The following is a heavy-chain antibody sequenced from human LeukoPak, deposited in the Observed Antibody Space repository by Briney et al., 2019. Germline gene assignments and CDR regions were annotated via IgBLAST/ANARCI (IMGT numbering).Heavy chain of an antibody. CDR3: ARVNQEDYYDSSGYYSPFDF. J-gene: IGHJ4*02. V-gene: IGHV4-30-2*01. Sequence: PSETPSLTCTVSDGSITTDDYFWSWIRQPPGKGLEWIGYISHRGRTYSNPSLESRLTMSVDRSQNQFFLKLSSVTAADTAVYYCARVNQEDYYDSSGYYSPFDFWGQGTLVTVSS. CDR2: ISHRGRT. D-gene: IGHD3-22*01. CDR1: DGSITTDDYF.